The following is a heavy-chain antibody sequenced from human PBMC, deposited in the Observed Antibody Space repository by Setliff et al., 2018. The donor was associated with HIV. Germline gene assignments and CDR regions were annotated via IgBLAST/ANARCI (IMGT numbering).Heavy chain of an antibody. V-gene: IGHV4-39*01. Sequence: SETLSLTCTVSGGSISSSRYSWGWIRQPPGKGLEWIGTIFYSGTADYNPSLKSRVTISVDTSKNQFSLKVTSVTAADTAKYFCARRQPYCEYGYWGQGILVTVSS. CDR2: IFYSGTA. CDR3: ARRQPYCEYGY. D-gene: IGHD4-17*01. J-gene: IGHJ4*02. CDR1: GGSISSSRYS.